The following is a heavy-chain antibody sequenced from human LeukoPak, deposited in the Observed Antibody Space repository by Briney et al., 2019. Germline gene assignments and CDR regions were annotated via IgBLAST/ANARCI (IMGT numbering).Heavy chain of an antibody. D-gene: IGHD1-26*01. V-gene: IGHV1-2*06. Sequence: ASVKVSCKASGYTFTGYYMHWVRQAPGQGLEWMGRINPNSGGTNYAQKFQGRVTKTRDTSISTTYMELSRLRSDDTAVYYCARDKKWETKFDYWGQGTLVTVSS. CDR3: ARDKKWETKFDY. CDR1: GYTFTGYY. J-gene: IGHJ4*02. CDR2: INPNSGGT.